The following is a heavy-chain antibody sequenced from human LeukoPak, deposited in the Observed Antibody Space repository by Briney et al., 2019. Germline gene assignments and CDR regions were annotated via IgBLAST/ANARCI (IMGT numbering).Heavy chain of an antibody. V-gene: IGHV4-59*12. Sequence: SETLSLTCTVSGGSISSYYWSWIRQPPGKGLEWIGYIYYSGSTYYNPSLKSRVTISVDTSKNQFSLKLSSVTAADTAVYYCARGHLASSYYYDSSGYYPEYYYGMDVWGQGTTVTVSS. CDR2: IYYSGST. D-gene: IGHD3-22*01. CDR1: GGSISSYY. CDR3: ARGHLASSYYYDSSGYYPEYYYGMDV. J-gene: IGHJ6*02.